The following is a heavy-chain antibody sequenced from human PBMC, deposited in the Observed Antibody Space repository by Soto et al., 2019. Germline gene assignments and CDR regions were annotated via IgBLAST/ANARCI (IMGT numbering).Heavy chain of an antibody. CDR2: IIPIFGTA. CDR1: GGTFSSYA. J-gene: IGHJ5*02. D-gene: IGHD6-19*01. V-gene: IGHV1-69*13. Sequence: ASVKVSCKASGGTFSSYAISWVRQAPGQGLEWMGGIIPIFGTANYAQKFQGRVTITADESTSTAYMELSSLRSEDTAVYYCARELPHSSGWDPWGQGTLVTSPQ. CDR3: ARELPHSSGWDP.